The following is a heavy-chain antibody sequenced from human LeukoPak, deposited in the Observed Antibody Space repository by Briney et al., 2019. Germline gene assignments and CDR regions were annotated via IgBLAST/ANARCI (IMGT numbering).Heavy chain of an antibody. CDR2: MSRSGSSM. CDR1: GFTLSDYS. D-gene: IGHD1-7*01. J-gene: IGHJ4*02. Sequence: GGSLRLSCAASGFTLSDYSMTWIRQAPGKGLEWVAYMSRSGSSMYYADSVKGRVTISSAKAKNSMYLHMNSLGAEATAMSDFARGLIDTGTTFDYWGQGTLVTVSS. CDR3: ARGLIDTGTTFDY. V-gene: IGHV3-11*04.